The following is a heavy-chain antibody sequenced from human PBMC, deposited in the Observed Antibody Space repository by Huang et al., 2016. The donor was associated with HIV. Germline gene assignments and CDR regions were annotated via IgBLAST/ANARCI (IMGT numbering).Heavy chain of an antibody. CDR1: GYTFTNYA. Sequence: QVQLVESGAEVKKPGASVKVSCKASGYTFTNYAINWVRQATGQGLEWMGWRNPNSGDTGFAQKFQGRVTMTRNTYISTAYMELSSLRSEDTAVYYCARGGLLWFGELSTWGQGTLVTVSS. J-gene: IGHJ5*02. CDR3: ARGGLLWFGELST. V-gene: IGHV1-8*01. D-gene: IGHD3-10*01. CDR2: RNPNSGDT.